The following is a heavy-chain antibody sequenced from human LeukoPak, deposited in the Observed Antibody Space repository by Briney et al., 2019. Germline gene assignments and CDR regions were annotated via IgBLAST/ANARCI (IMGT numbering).Heavy chain of an antibody. CDR3: ARDLNY. Sequence: GGSLRLSCAASGFTVSRNYISWVRQAPGKGLEWVSVTESGGNTDSADSVKGRFTISRDNSKNTLYLQMNSLRAEDTAVYYCARDLNYWGQGILVTVSS. CDR2: TESGGNT. J-gene: IGHJ4*02. D-gene: IGHD3-9*01. CDR1: GFTVSRNY. V-gene: IGHV3-53*01.